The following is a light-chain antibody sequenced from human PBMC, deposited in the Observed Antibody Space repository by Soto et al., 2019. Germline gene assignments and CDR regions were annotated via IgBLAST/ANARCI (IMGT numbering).Light chain of an antibody. CDR1: QSISSY. J-gene: IGKJ1*01. V-gene: IGKV1-39*01. CDR3: QQSYSTPWT. CDR2: AAS. Sequence: DIQVTQSPSSLSAAVEDRVTITCPASQSISSYLNWYQQKQGKAPKLLIYAASSLQSGVPSRFSGSGYGTDFNLTISSLQTEDFATYYCQQSYSTPWTFGQGTKVDIK.